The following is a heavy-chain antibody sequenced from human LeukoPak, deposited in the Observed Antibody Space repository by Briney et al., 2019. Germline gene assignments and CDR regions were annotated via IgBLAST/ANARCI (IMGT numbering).Heavy chain of an antibody. CDR3: ARYRGSSGWSYDAFDI. CDR1: GFTFSSYW. D-gene: IGHD6-19*01. Sequence: GGSLRLSCAASGFTFSSYWMHWVRQAPGKGLVWVSRINSDGSSTSYADSVKGRFTISRDNAKNTLYLQMNSLRAEDTAVYNCARYRGSSGWSYDAFDIWGQGTMVTVSS. J-gene: IGHJ3*02. CDR2: INSDGSST. V-gene: IGHV3-74*01.